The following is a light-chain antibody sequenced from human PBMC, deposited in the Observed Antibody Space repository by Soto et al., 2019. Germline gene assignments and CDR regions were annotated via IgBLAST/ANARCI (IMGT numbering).Light chain of an antibody. CDR3: PQYGSSPYT. Sequence: EIVLTQSPGTLSLSPGERATLSCRASQSVSSNFLAWYQQKPGQAPRLLIYDASSRATGIPDRFSGSGSGTDFTLIISRLEPEDFAVYYCPQYGSSPYTFGQGTKLEIK. V-gene: IGKV3-20*01. J-gene: IGKJ2*01. CDR2: DAS. CDR1: QSVSSNF.